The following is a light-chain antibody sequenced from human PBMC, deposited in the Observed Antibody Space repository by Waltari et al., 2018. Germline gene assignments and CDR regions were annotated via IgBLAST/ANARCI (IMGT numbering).Light chain of an antibody. Sequence: QSALTQPASVSGSPGQSITIPCTGTSRDVGGYNYVSWYQQHPGKAPKLMIYEVSNRPSGVSNRFSGSKSGNTASLTISGLQAEDEADYYCSSYTSSSTLEFGGGTKLTVL. V-gene: IGLV2-14*01. J-gene: IGLJ2*01. CDR2: EVS. CDR1: SRDVGGYNY. CDR3: SSYTSSSTLE.